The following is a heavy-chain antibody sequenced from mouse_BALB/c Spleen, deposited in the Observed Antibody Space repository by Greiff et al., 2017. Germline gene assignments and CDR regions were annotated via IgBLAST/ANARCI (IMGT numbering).Heavy chain of an antibody. D-gene: IGHD2-4*01. CDR2: INPSSGYT. CDR1: GYTFTSYT. J-gene: IGHJ3*01. CDR3: ARSFYDYDAFFAY. Sequence: VQLQQSGAELARPGASVKMSCKASGYTFTSYTIHWVKQRPGQGLEWIGYINPSSGYTNYNQKFKDKATLTADKSSSTAYMQLSSLTSEDSAVYYWARSFYDYDAFFAYWGQGTLVTVSA. V-gene: IGHV1-4*01.